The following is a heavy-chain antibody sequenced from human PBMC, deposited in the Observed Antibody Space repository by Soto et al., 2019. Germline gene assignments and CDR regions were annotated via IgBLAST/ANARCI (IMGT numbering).Heavy chain of an antibody. CDR3: TRGKTAHQTSGYTKFDY. D-gene: IGHD3-3*01. CDR2: IRSKAYGGTT. Sequence: GGSLRLSCTASGFTFGDYAMSWFRQAPGKGLEWVGFIRSKAYGGTTEYAASVKGRFTISRDDSKSIAYLQMNSLKTEDTAVYYCTRGKTAHQTSGYTKFDYWGQGTLVTVSS. V-gene: IGHV3-49*03. CDR1: GFTFGDYA. J-gene: IGHJ4*02.